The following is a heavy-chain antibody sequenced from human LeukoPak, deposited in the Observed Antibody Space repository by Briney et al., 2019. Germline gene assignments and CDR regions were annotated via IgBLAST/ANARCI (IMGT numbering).Heavy chain of an antibody. D-gene: IGHD6-19*01. CDR2: ISASDGST. J-gene: IGHJ3*02. Sequence: GGSLRLSCAASGFTFSNYAMNWVRHAPGTGLEWGSGISASDGSTYYADSVKGRFTISRDNSKNTLYLQMNTLRAEETAIYYCAKVHSSGYYGWDAFDIWGQGTMVTVSS. CDR1: GFTFSNYA. V-gene: IGHV3-23*01. CDR3: AKVHSSGYYGWDAFDI.